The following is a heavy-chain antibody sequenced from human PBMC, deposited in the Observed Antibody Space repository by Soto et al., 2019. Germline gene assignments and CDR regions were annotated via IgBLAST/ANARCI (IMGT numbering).Heavy chain of an antibody. CDR3: AHSQRGPRDF. J-gene: IGHJ4*02. Sequence: QITLKESGPMLVRPTQTLTLTCTFSGFSLSTSGVAVAWIRQPPGEALEWLALIYWDDDRRYNSSLKSRLTITRDTSKDQVVLTMTNIDPMDTATYFCAHSQRGPRDFWGPGILVTVSS. V-gene: IGHV2-5*02. D-gene: IGHD5-12*01. CDR2: IYWDDDR. CDR1: GFSLSTSGVA.